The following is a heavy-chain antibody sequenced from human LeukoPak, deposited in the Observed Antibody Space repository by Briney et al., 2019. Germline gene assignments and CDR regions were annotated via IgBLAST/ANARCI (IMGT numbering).Heavy chain of an antibody. CDR2: SSGSGDIT. CDR3: AKDAPAAVMGYFDL. J-gene: IGHJ2*01. CDR1: GFTFSIYA. V-gene: IGHV3-23*01. Sequence: HPGGSLRLSCAASGFTFSIYAMSWVRQAPAKGLEWVSASSGSGDITYYADSVKGRFTISRDNSKNTLYLQMNSLRAEDTAVYYCAKDAPAAVMGYFDLWGRGALVSVSS. D-gene: IGHD6-13*01.